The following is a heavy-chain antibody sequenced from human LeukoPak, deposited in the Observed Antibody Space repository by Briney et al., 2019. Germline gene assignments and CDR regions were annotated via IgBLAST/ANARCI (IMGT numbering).Heavy chain of an antibody. Sequence: SVKVSCKASGGTFSGYAISWVRQAPGQGLEWMGGIIPIFGTANYAQKFQGRVTITADESTSTAYMELSSLRSEDTAVYYCARASRAYGSGWPTFDYWGQGTLVTVSS. CDR2: IIPIFGTA. D-gene: IGHD6-19*01. CDR1: GGTFSGYA. V-gene: IGHV1-69*13. CDR3: ARASRAYGSGWPTFDY. J-gene: IGHJ4*02.